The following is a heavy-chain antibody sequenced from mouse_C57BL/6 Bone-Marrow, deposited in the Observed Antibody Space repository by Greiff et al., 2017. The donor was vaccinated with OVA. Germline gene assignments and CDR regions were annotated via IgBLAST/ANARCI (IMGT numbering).Heavy chain of an antibody. CDR1: GYTFTSYW. V-gene: IGHV1-50*01. CDR2: INPSYSYT. D-gene: IGHD3-2*02. CDR3: EQLRPTYYAMDY. J-gene: IGHJ4*01. Sequence: VQLQQPGAELVKPGASVKLSCKASGYTFTSYWMQWVKQRPGQGLEWIGEINPSYSYTNYNQKFKGKATLTVDTSSSTAYMQLSSLTSEDSAVYYWEQLRPTYYAMDYWGQGTSVTVSS.